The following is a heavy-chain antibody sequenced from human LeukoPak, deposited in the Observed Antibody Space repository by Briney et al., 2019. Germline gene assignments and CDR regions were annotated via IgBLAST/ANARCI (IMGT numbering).Heavy chain of an antibody. J-gene: IGHJ5*02. Sequence: PSETLSLTCAVYGGSFSGYYWSWIRQPPGKGLEWIGEINHSGSTNYNPSLKSRVTISVDTSKNQFSLKLSSVTAADTAVYYCARAPSGYYLNWSDPWGQGTLVTVSS. CDR3: ARAPSGYYLNWSDP. CDR1: GGSFSGYY. V-gene: IGHV4-34*01. CDR2: INHSGST. D-gene: IGHD3-22*01.